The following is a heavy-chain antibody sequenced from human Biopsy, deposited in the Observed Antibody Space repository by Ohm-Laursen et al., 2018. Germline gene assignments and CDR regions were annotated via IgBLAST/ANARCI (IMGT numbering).Heavy chain of an antibody. V-gene: IGHV4-39*01. D-gene: IGHD2-15*01. Sequence: SDTLSLTCTVSGGSISSNSYYWGWIRQSPGKGLVWAGSDYYSGSTYYNPTLKSRVTVSVDSSKNQFSLKLNSVTAADTAVYYCARQDGCYCSGGSCLRSWYFDLWGRGTLVTVSS. J-gene: IGHJ2*01. CDR2: DYYSGST. CDR1: GGSISSNSYY. CDR3: ARQDGCYCSGGSCLRSWYFDL.